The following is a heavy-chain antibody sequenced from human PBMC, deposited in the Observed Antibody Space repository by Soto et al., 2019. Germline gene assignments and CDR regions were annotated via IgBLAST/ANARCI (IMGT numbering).Heavy chain of an antibody. Sequence: GGSLRLSCAASGFTFSSYAMSWVRQAPGKGLEWVSAISGSGGSTYYADSVKGRFTISRDNSKNTLYLQMNSLRAEDTAVYYCAKGRVGAARPYYYYYYMDVWGKGTTVTVSS. CDR2: ISGSGGST. CDR1: GFTFSSYA. J-gene: IGHJ6*03. V-gene: IGHV3-23*01. D-gene: IGHD6-6*01. CDR3: AKGRVGAARPYYYYYYMDV.